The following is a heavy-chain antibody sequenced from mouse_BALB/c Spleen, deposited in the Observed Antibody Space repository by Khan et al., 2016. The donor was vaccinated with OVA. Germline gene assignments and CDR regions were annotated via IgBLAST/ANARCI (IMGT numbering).Heavy chain of an antibody. Sequence: QVQLKQSGPGLVQPSQSLSITCTVSGFSLNYYGVHWVRQSSGKGLEWLGVIWSGGSTDYNAPFISRLSISKDNSKSQVFFKMNSLQSNDTAIYYCARNYDYDEGLAYWGQGTLVTVSA. CDR2: IWSGGST. D-gene: IGHD2-4*01. J-gene: IGHJ3*01. CDR3: ARNYDYDEGLAY. CDR1: GFSLNYYG. V-gene: IGHV2-2*03.